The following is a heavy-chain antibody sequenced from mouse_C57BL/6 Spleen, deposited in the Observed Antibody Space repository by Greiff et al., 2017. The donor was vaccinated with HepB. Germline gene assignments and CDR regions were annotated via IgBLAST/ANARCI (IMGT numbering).Heavy chain of an antibody. V-gene: IGHV1-39*01. CDR1: GYSFTDYN. D-gene: IGHD1-1*01. J-gene: IGHJ4*01. CDR3: ARSGSRRYAMDY. Sequence: EVKLLESGPELVKPGASVKISCKASGYSFTDYNMNWVKQSNGKSLEWIGVINPNYGTTSYNQKFKGKATLTVDQSSSTAYMQLNSLTSEDSAVYYCARSGSRRYAMDYWGQGTSVTVSS. CDR2: INPNYGTT.